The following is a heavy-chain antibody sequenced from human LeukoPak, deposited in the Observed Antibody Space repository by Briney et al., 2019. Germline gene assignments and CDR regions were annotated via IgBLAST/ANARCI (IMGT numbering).Heavy chain of an antibody. CDR2: IYPGDSDT. D-gene: IGHD6-13*01. J-gene: IGHJ3*02. V-gene: IGHV5-51*01. CDR1: GYSFTSYW. CDR3: ARHHSSSWQDDAFDI. Sequence: HGESLQISCKGSGYSFTSYWIGWGRQMPGKGLEWMGIIYPGDSDTRYSPSFQGQVTISADKSISTAYLQWSSLEASETGMYYWARHHSSSWQDDAFDIWGQGTMVTVSS.